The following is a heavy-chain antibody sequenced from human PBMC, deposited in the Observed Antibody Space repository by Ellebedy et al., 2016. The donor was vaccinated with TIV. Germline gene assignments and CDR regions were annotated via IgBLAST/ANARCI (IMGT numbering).Heavy chain of an antibody. D-gene: IGHD1-26*01. V-gene: IGHV3-30*03. J-gene: IGHJ5*02. CDR1: GFTFSSYG. Sequence: GESLKISXAASGFTFSSYGMHWVRQAPGKGLEWVAVISYDGSNKYYADSVKGRFTISRDNAKNSLYLQMNSLRAEDTAVYYCARARYSGSYGIWPWGQGTLVTVSS. CDR3: ARARYSGSYGIWP. CDR2: ISYDGSNK.